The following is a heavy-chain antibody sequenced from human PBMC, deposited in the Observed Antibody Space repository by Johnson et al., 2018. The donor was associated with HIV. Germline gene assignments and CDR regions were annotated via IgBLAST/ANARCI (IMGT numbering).Heavy chain of an antibody. D-gene: IGHD3-22*01. Sequence: VQLVESGGGVVRPGGSLRLSCAASGFIFDDYTMHWVRQAPGKGLEWVSAISGSGGSTYYANSVKGQFTISRDNSKNTLYLQMNSLRAEDTAVYYCARGENYYDSSGYWDDAFDIWGQGTMVTVSS. V-gene: IGHV3-23*04. J-gene: IGHJ3*02. CDR1: GFIFDDYT. CDR2: ISGSGGST. CDR3: ARGENYYDSSGYWDDAFDI.